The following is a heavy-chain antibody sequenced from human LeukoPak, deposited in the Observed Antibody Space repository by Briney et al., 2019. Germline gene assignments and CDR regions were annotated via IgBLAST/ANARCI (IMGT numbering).Heavy chain of an antibody. CDR2: TYPGDSNT. V-gene: IGHV5-51*01. Sequence: KGGESLKISCKGSGYSFTNNWIGWVRQMPGKGLEWMGITYPGDSNTRYSPSFQGQVTISADKSISTAYLQWSSLKASDTAMYYCARQGNHCSNGVCPTLYYYNYGMDVWGQGTTVTVSS. CDR3: ARQGNHCSNGVCPTLYYYNYGMDV. CDR1: GYSFTNNW. J-gene: IGHJ6*02. D-gene: IGHD2-8*01.